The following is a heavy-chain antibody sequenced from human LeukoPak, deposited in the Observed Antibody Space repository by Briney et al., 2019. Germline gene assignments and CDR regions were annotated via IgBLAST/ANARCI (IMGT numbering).Heavy chain of an antibody. J-gene: IGHJ5*02. CDR2: TYYRSKWYN. V-gene: IGHV6-1*01. CDR1: GDSVSSNSAS. Sequence: SQTLSLTCAISGDSVSSNSASWNWIRQSPSRGLEWLGRTYYRSKWYNDYAVSVKGRITINPDTSKNQFSLQPNSLTPEDTAVYYCARNTPDFGTHQRFDPWGQGTLVTVSS. D-gene: IGHD3-10*01. CDR3: ARNTPDFGTHQRFDP.